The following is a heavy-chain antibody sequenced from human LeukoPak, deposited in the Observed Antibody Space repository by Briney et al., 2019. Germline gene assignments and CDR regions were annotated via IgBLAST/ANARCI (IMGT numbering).Heavy chain of an antibody. CDR1: GFTLSRYW. Sequence: GGSLRLSCAASGFTLSRYWMSWVRQAPGKGLEWVANIKQDGSQKYYVDSVKGRFTISRDNAKNSLYLQMDSPRAEDSAVYYCARDAHYDSSGYYQSFDLWGQGTLVTVSS. V-gene: IGHV3-7*01. D-gene: IGHD3-22*01. CDR2: IKQDGSQK. J-gene: IGHJ4*02. CDR3: ARDAHYDSSGYYQSFDL.